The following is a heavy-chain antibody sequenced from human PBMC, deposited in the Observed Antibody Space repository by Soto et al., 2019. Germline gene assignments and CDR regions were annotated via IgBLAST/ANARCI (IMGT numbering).Heavy chain of an antibody. V-gene: IGHV4-34*12. J-gene: IGHJ6*01. CDR3: ARQRPTAGRWELATYYGMDV. CDR2: IIHSEST. Sequence: SATLSLTCAVYGGSFSAYYWSWVRQPPGKWLEWLGEIIHSESTKYNPSLKSRVTISVDTSKNQFSLKLSAVTAADTAVYYCARQRPTAGRWELATYYGMDVWGQGTPVTVSS. CDR1: GGSFSAYY. D-gene: IGHD3-3*02.